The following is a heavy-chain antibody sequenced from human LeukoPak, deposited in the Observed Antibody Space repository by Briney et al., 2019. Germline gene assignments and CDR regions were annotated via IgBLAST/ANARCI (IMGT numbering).Heavy chain of an antibody. D-gene: IGHD4-17*01. V-gene: IGHV3-48*01. CDR2: SSTTGLSI. J-gene: IGHJ4*02. CDR3: VRRGDYGDL. Sequence: GGSLRLSCAASGFTLSSYSMNWVRQAPGKGLEWVSYSSTTGLSIYYADSVKGRFTISRDNAKNSLHLQMNSLRAEDTAVYYCVRRGDYGDLWGQGTLVTVSS. CDR1: GFTLSSYS.